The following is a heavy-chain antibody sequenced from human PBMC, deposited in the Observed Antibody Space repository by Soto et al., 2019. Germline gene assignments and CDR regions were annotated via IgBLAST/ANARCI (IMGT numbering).Heavy chain of an antibody. D-gene: IGHD3-22*01. Sequence: QVQLVQSGAEVKKPGSSVRVSCKTSGGTFTEYGVSWVRQAPGQGLEWMGGIVPKFTTANYAQKFQGRVTITADRSTNTVYLRLGGLTSEDTAVYFCARENFTADHFDSAGYWPLHHWGQGTLVSVS. J-gene: IGHJ1*01. V-gene: IGHV1-69*06. CDR1: GGTFTEYG. CDR3: ARENFTADHFDSAGYWPLHH. CDR2: IVPKFTTA.